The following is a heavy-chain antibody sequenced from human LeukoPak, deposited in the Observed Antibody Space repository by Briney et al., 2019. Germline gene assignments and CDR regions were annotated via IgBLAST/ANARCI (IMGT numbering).Heavy chain of an antibody. D-gene: IGHD6-19*01. CDR1: GFTFTTYG. J-gene: IGHJ4*02. CDR3: ARDGTGWYPGDY. Sequence: PGGSLRLSCAASGFTFTTYGMHWVRQVPGKGLEWVTVIWYDGSNKFYSDSVKGRLTISRDNSKDTLYLQMNSLRADDTAVYYCARDGTGWYPGDYWGQGTLVTVSS. V-gene: IGHV3-33*01. CDR2: IWYDGSNK.